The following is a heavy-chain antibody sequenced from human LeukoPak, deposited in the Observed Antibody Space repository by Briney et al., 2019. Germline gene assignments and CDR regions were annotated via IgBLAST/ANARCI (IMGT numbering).Heavy chain of an antibody. D-gene: IGHD6-13*01. CDR3: ARGYHIAAAGTTRGRFYYYYYYMDV. CDR2: INHSGST. J-gene: IGHJ6*03. Sequence: SETLSLTCAVYGGSFSGYYWSWIRQPPGKGLEWIGEINHSGSTNYNPSLKSRVTISVDTSKNQFSLKLSSMTAADTAVYYCARGYHIAAAGTTRGRFYYYYYYMDVWGKGTTVTVSS. V-gene: IGHV4-34*01. CDR1: GGSFSGYY.